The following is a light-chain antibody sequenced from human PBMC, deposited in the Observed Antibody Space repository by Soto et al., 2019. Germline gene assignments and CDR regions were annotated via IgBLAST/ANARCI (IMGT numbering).Light chain of an antibody. V-gene: IGKV3-15*01. J-gene: IGKJ1*01. CDR3: QHYKNWPTWT. Sequence: EIVMTQFPATLSVSPGERANLSCRSSQSVSNKLVWYQQKAGQAHRLLIYAASTRATGIPARFSGSVSGTEFTLTISSLQSEDFAVYYGQHYKNWPTWTFGQGTKVDIK. CDR2: AAS. CDR1: QSVSNK.